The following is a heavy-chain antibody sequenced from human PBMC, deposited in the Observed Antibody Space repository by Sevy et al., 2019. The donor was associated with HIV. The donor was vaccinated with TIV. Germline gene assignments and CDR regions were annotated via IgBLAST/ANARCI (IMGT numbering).Heavy chain of an antibody. CDR2: IYYSGST. V-gene: IGHV4-31*03. CDR1: GGSISSGGYY. J-gene: IGHJ6*02. CDR3: AGDYYGSGSYYYYYYYGMDV. Sequence: SETLSLTCTVSGGSISSGGYYWSWIRQHPGKGLEWIGYIYYSGSTYYNPSLKSRVTISVDTSKNQFSLKLSSVTAAETSVYYCAGDYYGSGSYYYYYYYGMDVWGQGTTVTVSS. D-gene: IGHD3-10*01.